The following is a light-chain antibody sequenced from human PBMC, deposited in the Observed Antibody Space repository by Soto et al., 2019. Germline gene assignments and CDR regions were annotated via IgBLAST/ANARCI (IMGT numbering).Light chain of an antibody. V-gene: IGKV2-28*01. CDR1: QSLLNSNGYNC. CDR2: LGS. Sequence: DLVMTQSPLSLPVTPGEPASISCRSSQSLLNSNGYNCLEWYLQKPGQSPQLLIYLGSYRASGVPDRFSGSGSGTDFTLKISRVEAEDVGVYFCMQSLQTPLTFGQGTKVEIK. CDR3: MQSLQTPLT. J-gene: IGKJ1*01.